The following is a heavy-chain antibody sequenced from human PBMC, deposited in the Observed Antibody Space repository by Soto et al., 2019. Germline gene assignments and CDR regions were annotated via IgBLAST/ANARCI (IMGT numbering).Heavy chain of an antibody. D-gene: IGHD3-3*01. V-gene: IGHV3-53*01. CDR1: WFTVSSNY. J-gene: IGHJ6*02. CDR2: IYSGGST. Sequence: GGSLRLSCAASWFTVSSNYMSWVRQAPGKGLEWVSVIYSGGSTYYADSVKGRFTISRDNSKNTLYLQMNSLRAEDTAVYYCASGPLHDFWSGPYGMDVWGQGTTVTVSS. CDR3: ASGPLHDFWSGPYGMDV.